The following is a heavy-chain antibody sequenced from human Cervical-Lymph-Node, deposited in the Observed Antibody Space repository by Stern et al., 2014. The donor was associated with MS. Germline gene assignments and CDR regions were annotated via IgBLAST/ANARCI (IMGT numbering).Heavy chain of an antibody. CDR1: GFIFSNYA. Sequence: VHLVESGGGVVQPGRSLRLSCAASGFIFSNYAMHWVRQAPGKGLDWVAFVSNEGSKQFYADSVKGRFTISIDNANNTLYLQMNSLRPEDTAVYYCGRDTCRGGGCYFRYWGQGILITVSS. CDR2: VSNEGSKQ. V-gene: IGHV3-30-3*01. D-gene: IGHD2-15*01. CDR3: GRDTCRGGGCYFRY. J-gene: IGHJ4*02.